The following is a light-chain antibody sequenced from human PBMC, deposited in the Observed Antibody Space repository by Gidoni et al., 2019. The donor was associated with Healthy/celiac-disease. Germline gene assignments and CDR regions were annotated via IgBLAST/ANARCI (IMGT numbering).Light chain of an antibody. Sequence: DIVLTQSPGTLSLSPGERATLSCRASQSVSSSYLAGYQQKPGQAPRLLIYGASSRATGIPDRFSGSGSGTDFTLTISRLEPEDFAVYYCQQYGSSPRTFGQGTKLEIK. V-gene: IGKV3-20*01. CDR2: GAS. CDR1: QSVSSSY. J-gene: IGKJ2*02. CDR3: QQYGSSPRT.